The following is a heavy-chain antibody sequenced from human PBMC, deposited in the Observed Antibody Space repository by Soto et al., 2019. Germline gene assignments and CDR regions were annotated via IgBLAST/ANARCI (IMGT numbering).Heavy chain of an antibody. CDR2: IWYDGSNK. J-gene: IGHJ1*01. CDR3: VRGPGYASHN. D-gene: IGHD5-12*01. CDR1: GFTFSSYG. V-gene: IGHV3-33*01. Sequence: QVQLVESGGGVVQPGRSLRLSCAASGFTFSSYGMHWVRQAPGKGLEWVAVIWYDGSNKYYADSVKGRFTISRDNSKNSPYLQTTSLSPEDPAVYYDVRGPGYASHNWGQSPLVTLS.